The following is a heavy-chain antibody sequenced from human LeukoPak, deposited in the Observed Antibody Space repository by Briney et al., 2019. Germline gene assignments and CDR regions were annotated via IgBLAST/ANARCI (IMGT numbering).Heavy chain of an antibody. Sequence: PSETLSLTGAVYGGSFSGYYWSWIRQPPGKGLEWIGEINHSGSTNYNPSLKSRVTISVDTSKNQFSLKLSSVTAADTAVYYCARGVVAASATNDAFDIWGQGTMVTVSS. J-gene: IGHJ3*02. CDR3: ARGVVAASATNDAFDI. CDR2: INHSGST. D-gene: IGHD2-15*01. CDR1: GGSFSGYY. V-gene: IGHV4-34*01.